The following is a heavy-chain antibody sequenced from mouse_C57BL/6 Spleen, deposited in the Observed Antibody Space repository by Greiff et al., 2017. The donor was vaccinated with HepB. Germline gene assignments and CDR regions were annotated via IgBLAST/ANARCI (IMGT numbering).Heavy chain of an antibody. V-gene: IGHV1-61*01. CDR2: IYPSDSET. D-gene: IGHD1-1*01. Sequence: QVQLKQPGAELVRPGSSVKLSCKASGYTFTSYWMDWVKQRPGQGLEWIGNIYPSDSETHYNQKFKDKATLTVDKSSSTAYMQLSSLTSEDSAVYYCAREALLRSYWYFDVWGTGTTVTVSS. J-gene: IGHJ1*03. CDR1: GYTFTSYW. CDR3: AREALLRSYWYFDV.